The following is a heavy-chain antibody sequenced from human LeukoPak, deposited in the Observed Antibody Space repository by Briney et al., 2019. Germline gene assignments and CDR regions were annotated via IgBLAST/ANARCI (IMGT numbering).Heavy chain of an antibody. CDR1: GGTFSSYA. V-gene: IGHV1-69*01. CDR3: ARAGSSCSSTSCYWSYYYGMDV. CDR2: IIPIFGTA. D-gene: IGHD2-2*01. Sequence: SVKVSCKASGGTFSSYAISWVRQAPGQGLEWMGGIIPIFGTANYAQKFQGRVTITADESTSTAYMELSSLRSEDTAVYYCARAGSSCSSTSCYWSYYYGMDVWGQGTTVTVSS. J-gene: IGHJ6*02.